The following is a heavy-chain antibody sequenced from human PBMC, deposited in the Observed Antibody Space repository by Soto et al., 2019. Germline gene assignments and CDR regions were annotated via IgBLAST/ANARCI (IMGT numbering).Heavy chain of an antibody. J-gene: IGHJ5*02. CDR3: ARDQRRDGYKIEYWFDP. V-gene: IGHV1-69*13. Sequence: SVKVSCKASGGTFSSYAISWVRQAPGQGLEWMGGIIPIFGTANYAQKFQGRVTITADESTSTAYMELSSLRSEDTAVYYCARDQRRDGYKIEYWFDPWGQGTRVTSPQ. D-gene: IGHD5-12*01. CDR1: GGTFSSYA. CDR2: IIPIFGTA.